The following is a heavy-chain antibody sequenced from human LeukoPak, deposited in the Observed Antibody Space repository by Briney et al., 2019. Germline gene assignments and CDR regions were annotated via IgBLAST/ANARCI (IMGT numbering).Heavy chain of an antibody. J-gene: IGHJ3*02. D-gene: IGHD6-6*01. CDR1: GYTFTSHA. CDR3: ARGAYSSSPLPRGDDAFDI. V-gene: IGHV1-2*02. CDR2: INPNSGGT. Sequence: ASVKVSCKASGYTFTSHAMNWVRQAPGQGLEWMGWINPNSGGTNYAQKFQGRVTMTRDTSISTAYMELSRMRSDDTAVYYCARGAYSSSPLPRGDDAFDIWGQGTMVTVSS.